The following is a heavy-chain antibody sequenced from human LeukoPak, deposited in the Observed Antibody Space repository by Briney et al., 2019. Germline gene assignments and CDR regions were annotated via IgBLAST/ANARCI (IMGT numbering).Heavy chain of an antibody. J-gene: IGHJ4*02. CDR2: INSDGSGT. D-gene: IGHD2-21*02. CDR3: VRGDGPLDY. CDR1: GFTFSSYW. Sequence: GGSLRLSCAASGFTFSSYWMHWVRQAPGKGLVWVSRINSDGSGTRYVDSVKGRFTISRDNAKNTLFLQMNSLRAEDTAVYYCVRGDGPLDYWGQGTLVTVSS. V-gene: IGHV3-74*01.